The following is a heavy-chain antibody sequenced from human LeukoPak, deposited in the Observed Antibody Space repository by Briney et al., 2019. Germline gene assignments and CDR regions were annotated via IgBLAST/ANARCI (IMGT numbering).Heavy chain of an antibody. Sequence: GRPLRLSCAASGFTFSSYTMNWVRQAPGKGLEWVSYIDSSSSTIYYADSVRGRFTISRDNAKNSLFLQMNSLRAEDTAVYYCARPHSSDWYGLDYWGQGTLVTVSS. V-gene: IGHV3-48*01. CDR1: GFTFSSYT. CDR2: IDSSSSTI. D-gene: IGHD6-19*01. J-gene: IGHJ4*02. CDR3: ARPHSSDWYGLDY.